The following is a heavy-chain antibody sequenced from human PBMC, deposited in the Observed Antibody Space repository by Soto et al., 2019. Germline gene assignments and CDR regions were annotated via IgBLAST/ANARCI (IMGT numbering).Heavy chain of an antibody. V-gene: IGHV4-34*01. J-gene: IGHJ4*02. D-gene: IGHD6-6*01. CDR3: ATRREYSSSYFDY. Sequence: PSETLSLTCAVYGGSFSGYYWSWIRQPPGKGLEWIGEINHSGSTNYNPSLKSRVTISVDTSKNQFSLKLSSVTAADTAVYYCATRREYSSSYFDYWGQGTLVTVSS. CDR1: GGSFSGYY. CDR2: INHSGST.